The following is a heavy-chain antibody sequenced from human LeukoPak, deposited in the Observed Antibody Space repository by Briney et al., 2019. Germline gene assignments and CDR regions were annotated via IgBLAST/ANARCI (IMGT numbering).Heavy chain of an antibody. CDR3: ARPGGRAAAAPTY. D-gene: IGHD6-13*01. V-gene: IGHV4-59*05. CDR2: IYYTGTT. Sequence: ASETLSLTCTASGGSISSYYWSWIRQPPGKGLKWVGSIYYTGTTYFNPFLKSRVTISADTSKKHLSLNLSPVTAADTAVYYCARPGGRAAAAPTYWGQGTLVTVSS. CDR1: GGSISSYY. J-gene: IGHJ4*02.